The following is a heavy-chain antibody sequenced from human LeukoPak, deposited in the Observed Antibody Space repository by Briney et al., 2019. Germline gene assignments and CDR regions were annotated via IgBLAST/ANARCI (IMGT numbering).Heavy chain of an antibody. V-gene: IGHV4-38-2*02. D-gene: IGHD7-27*01. Sequence: SETLSLTCTVSGYSISAISNWGWIRQSPGKGLEGIGSFYHGGSTYYNPSLRSRVTISVDTSKNQFSLKLSSVTAADTAVYYCARDHSTGDLGNWGQGTLVTVSS. CDR3: ARDHSTGDLGN. J-gene: IGHJ4*02. CDR1: GYSISAISN. CDR2: FYHGGST.